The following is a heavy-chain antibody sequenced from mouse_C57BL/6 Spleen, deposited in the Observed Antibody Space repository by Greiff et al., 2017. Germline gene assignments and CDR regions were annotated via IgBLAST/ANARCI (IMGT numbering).Heavy chain of an antibody. CDR3: TRYDGYY. Sequence: VQLQQSGPELVKPGASVKISCKATGYSFTDYNMNWVKQSNGNSLEWIGVINPNYGTTSYNQQFKGKATLTVDQSSSSDYMQLNSLTSEDSTVYCCTRYDGYYWGQGTTLTVSA. CDR1: GYSFTDYN. V-gene: IGHV1-39*01. J-gene: IGHJ2*01. D-gene: IGHD2-3*01. CDR2: INPNYGTT.